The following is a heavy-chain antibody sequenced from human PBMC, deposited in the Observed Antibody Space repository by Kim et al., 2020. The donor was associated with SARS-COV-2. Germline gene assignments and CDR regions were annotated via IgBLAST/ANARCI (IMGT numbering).Heavy chain of an antibody. V-gene: IGHV1-69*01. CDR2: GTA. Sequence: GTANDAQKVQGRVTITADESTSTAYMELSSLRSEDTAVYYCARGLPLLDYWGQGTLVTVSS. J-gene: IGHJ4*02. CDR3: ARGLPLLDY.